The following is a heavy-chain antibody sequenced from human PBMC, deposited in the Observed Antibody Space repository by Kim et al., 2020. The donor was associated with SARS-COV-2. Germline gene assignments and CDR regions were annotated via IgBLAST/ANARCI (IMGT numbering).Heavy chain of an antibody. CDR1: GGSISSSSYY. CDR3: AREQQLDYFNY. D-gene: IGHD6-13*01. J-gene: IGHJ4*02. V-gene: IGHV4-39*02. CDR2: IYYSGST. Sequence: SETLSLTCTVSGGSISSSSYYWGWIRQPPGKGLEWIGSIYYSGSTYYNPSLKSRVTISVDTSKNQFSLKLNSVTAADTAVYYCAREQQLDYFNYWGQGTLVTVSS.